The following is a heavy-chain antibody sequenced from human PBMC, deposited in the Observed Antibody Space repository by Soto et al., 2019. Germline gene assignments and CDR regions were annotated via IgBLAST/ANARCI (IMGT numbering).Heavy chain of an antibody. Sequence: QVQLQQWGAGLLKPSETLSLTCAVYGGSFSDYYWSWIRQPPGKGLEWIGEINHSGSANYNPSLKSRVTISVDTSKNQFSLELNSVTAADTAVCYCARMRVGPRRGPDFWGQGTLVTVSS. J-gene: IGHJ4*02. D-gene: IGHD1-26*01. V-gene: IGHV4-34*01. CDR3: ARMRVGPRRGPDF. CDR1: GGSFSDYY. CDR2: INHSGSA.